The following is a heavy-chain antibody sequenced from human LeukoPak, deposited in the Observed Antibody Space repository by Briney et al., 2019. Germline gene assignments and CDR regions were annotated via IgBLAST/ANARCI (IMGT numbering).Heavy chain of an antibody. CDR1: GYTFTSYG. V-gene: IGHV1-18*01. CDR2: ISAYNGNT. D-gene: IGHD2-2*01. CDR3: ARDTPMSVVVPAADDHYYYGMDV. Sequence: GASVKVSCKASGYTFTSYGISWVRQAPGQGLEWMGWISAYNGNTNYAQKLKGRVTMTTDTSTSTAYMELRSLRSDDTAVYYCARDTPMSVVVPAADDHYYYGMDVWGQGTTVTVSS. J-gene: IGHJ6*02.